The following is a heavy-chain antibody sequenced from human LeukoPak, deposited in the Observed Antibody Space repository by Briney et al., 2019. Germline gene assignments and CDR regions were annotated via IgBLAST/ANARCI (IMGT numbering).Heavy chain of an antibody. CDR3: AKAEPTRRFLEWLLSDAFDI. Sequence: PGGSLRLSCAASGFTFSSYAMSWVRQAPGKGLEWVSAISGSGGSTYYADSVKGRFTISRDNSKNTLYLQMNSLRAEDTAVYYCAKAEPTRRFLEWLLSDAFDIWGQGTMVTVSS. D-gene: IGHD3-3*01. J-gene: IGHJ3*02. V-gene: IGHV3-23*01. CDR2: ISGSGGST. CDR1: GFTFSSYA.